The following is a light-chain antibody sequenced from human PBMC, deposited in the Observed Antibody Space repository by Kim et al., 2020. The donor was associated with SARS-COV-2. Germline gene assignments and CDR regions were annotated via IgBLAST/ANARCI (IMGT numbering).Light chain of an antibody. V-gene: IGLV2-11*01. CDR2: DVS. CDR1: SSDVGGYNY. CDR3: CSYAGSYIR. Sequence: QSALTQPRSVSGSPGQSVTISCTGTSSDVGGYNYVSWYQQHPGKAPKVMIYDVSKRPSGVPDRFSGSKSGNTASLTISGLQAEDEADYYCCSYAGSYIRFGGGTQLTVL. J-gene: IGLJ2*01.